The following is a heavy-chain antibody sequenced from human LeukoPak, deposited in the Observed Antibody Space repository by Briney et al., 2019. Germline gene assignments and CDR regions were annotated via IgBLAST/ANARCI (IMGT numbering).Heavy chain of an antibody. CDR2: IKHDGGEK. J-gene: IGHJ4*02. V-gene: IGHV3-7*01. D-gene: IGHD6-19*01. CDR3: ARDRSSGWPGSFDY. Sequence: GGSLRLSCAASGFTFSSFWMTWVRQAPGKGLEWVANIKHDGGEKYYVDSVQGRFTISRDNAKKSLYLQMNTLRPEDTAVYYCARDRSSGWPGSFDYWGQGILVTVSS. CDR1: GFTFSSFW.